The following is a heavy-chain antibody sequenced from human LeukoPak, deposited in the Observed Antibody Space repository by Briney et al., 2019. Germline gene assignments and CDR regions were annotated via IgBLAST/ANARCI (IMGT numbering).Heavy chain of an antibody. D-gene: IGHD4-17*01. CDR1: GDSISSDNYY. Sequence: SETLSLTCTVSGDSISSDNYYWSWIRQPAGKGLEWIRRIYGSGSTTYNPSLKNRVTISVDTSKNQFSLRLTSVTAADTAVYYCARGYGDFDYWGQGTLVTVSS. J-gene: IGHJ4*02. CDR2: IYGSGST. CDR3: ARGYGDFDY. V-gene: IGHV4-61*02.